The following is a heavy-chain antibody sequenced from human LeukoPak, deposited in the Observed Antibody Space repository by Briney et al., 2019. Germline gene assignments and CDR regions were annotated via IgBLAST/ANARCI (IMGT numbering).Heavy chain of an antibody. CDR1: GASISSGGYS. CDR2: IYCTGNT. Sequence: PSQTLSLTCTVSGASISSGGYSWSWVRQHPGKGLEWIGCIYCTGNTYYNPSLERRLTISVATSNNQFSLKVTSVTAADTAVYFCARTITIFGALGYFDHWGQGTLVTVSS. D-gene: IGHD3-3*01. CDR3: ARTITIFGALGYFDH. J-gene: IGHJ4*02. V-gene: IGHV4-31*03.